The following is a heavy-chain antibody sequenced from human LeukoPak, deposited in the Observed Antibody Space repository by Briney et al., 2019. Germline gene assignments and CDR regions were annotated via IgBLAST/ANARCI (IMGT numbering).Heavy chain of an antibody. D-gene: IGHD1-26*01. J-gene: IGHJ4*02. Sequence: TGGSLRLSXAASGFTFSNYGMHWVRQAPGKGLEWVAVIWFDGSEKYYADSVKGRFTISRDNFKNTMYLQMNSLRVEDTAVYYCASGRPFDYWGQGTLVTVSS. CDR1: GFTFSNYG. V-gene: IGHV3-33*01. CDR3: ASGRPFDY. CDR2: IWFDGSEK.